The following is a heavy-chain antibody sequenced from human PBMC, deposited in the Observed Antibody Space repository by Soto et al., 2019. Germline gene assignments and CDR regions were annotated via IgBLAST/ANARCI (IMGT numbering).Heavy chain of an antibody. D-gene: IGHD3-10*01. V-gene: IGHV3-23*01. Sequence: EVQLLDSGGGLVQPGGSLRLSCAASGLTFSGYALTWVRQAPGKGLEWVSAISGGGDATFYADSVKGRLTISRDNSKNTLYLQMNTLRAEDTAVYYCARKVSGSTGRPDLWYFDLWGRGTLVTVSS. CDR1: GLTFSGYA. CDR2: ISGGGDAT. J-gene: IGHJ2*01. CDR3: ARKVSGSTGRPDLWYFDL.